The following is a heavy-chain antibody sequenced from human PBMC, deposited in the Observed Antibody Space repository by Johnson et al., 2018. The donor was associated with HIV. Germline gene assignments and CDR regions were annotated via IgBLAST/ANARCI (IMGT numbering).Heavy chain of an antibody. CDR3: ARDLYYGSGSSVAFDI. Sequence: VQLVESGGGVVRPGGSLRLSCAASGFTFDDYGMSWVRQAPGKGLEWVSGINWNGGSKGYADSVKGRLTISRDNAKNSLYLQMNSLRAEDTALYYCARDLYYGSGSSVAFDIWGQGTMVTVSS. CDR2: INWNGGSK. J-gene: IGHJ3*02. V-gene: IGHV3-20*04. CDR1: GFTFDDYG. D-gene: IGHD3-10*01.